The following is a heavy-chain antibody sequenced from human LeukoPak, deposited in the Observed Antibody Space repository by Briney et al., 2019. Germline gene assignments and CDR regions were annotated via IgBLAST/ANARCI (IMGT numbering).Heavy chain of an antibody. D-gene: IGHD6-13*01. J-gene: IGHJ4*02. CDR2: IIPIFGTA. CDR3: ARTRSSSSSWYGQFDY. CDR1: GGTFSSYA. V-gene: IGHV1-69*06. Sequence: SVKVSCKASGGTFSSYAISWVRQAPGQGLEWMGGIIPIFGTANYAQKFQGRVTITADKSTSTAYMELSSLRSEDTAVYYCARTRSSSSSWYGQFDYWGQGTLVTVSS.